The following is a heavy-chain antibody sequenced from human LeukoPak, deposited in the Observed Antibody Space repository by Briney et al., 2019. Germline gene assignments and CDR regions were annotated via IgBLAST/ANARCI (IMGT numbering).Heavy chain of an antibody. CDR1: GYTLTELS. CDR2: FDPEDGET. D-gene: IGHD6-13*01. CDR3: ATGGTGYSSSWKEGP. J-gene: IGHJ5*02. Sequence: ASVKVSCKVSGYTLTELSMHWVRQAPGKGLEWMGGFDPEDGETIYAQKFQGRVTMTEDTPTDTAYMELSSLRSEDTAVYYCATGGTGYSSSWKEGPWGQGTLVTVSS. V-gene: IGHV1-24*01.